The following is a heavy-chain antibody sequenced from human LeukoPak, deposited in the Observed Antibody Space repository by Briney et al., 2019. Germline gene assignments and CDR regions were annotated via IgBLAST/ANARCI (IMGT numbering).Heavy chain of an antibody. CDR1: GFTFSSYE. D-gene: IGHD2-15*01. CDR2: ISSSGSTI. V-gene: IGHV3-48*03. CDR3: ASELQWSFYY. J-gene: IGHJ4*02. Sequence: SGGSLRLPCAASGFTFSSYEMHWVRQAPGKGLEWISYISSSGSTIYYADSVKGRFTISRDNGKNSLYLQMDSLRAEDTAVYYCASELQWSFYYWGQGTLVTVSS.